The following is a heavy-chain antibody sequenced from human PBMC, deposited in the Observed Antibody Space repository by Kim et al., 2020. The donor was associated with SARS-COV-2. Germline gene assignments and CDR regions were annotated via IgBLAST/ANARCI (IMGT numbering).Heavy chain of an antibody. CDR3: AKDLGIAAAGPLYYYGMDV. J-gene: IGHJ6*02. CDR1: GFTFSSYA. Sequence: GGSLRLSCAASGFTFSSYAMSWVRQAPGKGLEWVSAISGSGGSTYYADSVKGRFTISRDNSKNTLYLQMNSLRAEDTAVYYCAKDLGIAAAGPLYYYGMDVWGQGTTVTVSS. V-gene: IGHV3-23*01. D-gene: IGHD6-13*01. CDR2: ISGSGGST.